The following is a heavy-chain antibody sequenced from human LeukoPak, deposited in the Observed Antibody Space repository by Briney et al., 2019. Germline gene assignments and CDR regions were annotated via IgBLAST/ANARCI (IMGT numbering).Heavy chain of an antibody. CDR1: GGTFSSYA. V-gene: IGHV1-18*01. CDR2: ISAYNGNT. J-gene: IGHJ3*02. Sequence: ASVKVSCKASGGTFSSYAISWVRQAPGQGLEWMGWISAYNGNTNYAQKLQGRVTMTTDTSTSTAYMELRSLRSDDTAVYYCARSRPGSSDNIGAFDIWGKGTMVTVSS. D-gene: IGHD6-25*01. CDR3: ARSRPGSSDNIGAFDI.